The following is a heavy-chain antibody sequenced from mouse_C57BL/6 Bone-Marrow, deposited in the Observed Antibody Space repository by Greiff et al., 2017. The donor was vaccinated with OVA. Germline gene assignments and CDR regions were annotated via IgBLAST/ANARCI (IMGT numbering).Heavy chain of an antibody. J-gene: IGHJ1*03. D-gene: IGHD1-1*01. Sequence: QVQLQQPGTELVKPGASVKLSCKASGYTFTSSWMHLVKQRPGHGLEWIGNINPCTGGTNSNETFKIKSTLTVAQSSRTAYMQLSSLTSEDSAVYYCARSYYYGRRRHWYFDVWGTGTTVTVSS. CDR2: INPCTGGT. CDR3: ARSYYYGRRRHWYFDV. V-gene: IGHV1-53*01. CDR1: GYTFTSSW.